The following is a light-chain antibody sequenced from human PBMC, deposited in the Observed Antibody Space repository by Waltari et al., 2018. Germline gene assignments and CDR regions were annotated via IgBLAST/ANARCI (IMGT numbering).Light chain of an antibody. Sequence: EILMTQSPATLSVSPGESATLSCRASQSSGRDLAWYQQRPGQAPRLLIYSATVRATGVPARFSASGSGTEFTLTISSLQSEDVAVYYCQHFNNWPPWAFGQGTKVEIK. CDR2: SAT. J-gene: IGKJ1*01. V-gene: IGKV3-15*01. CDR3: QHFNNWPPWA. CDR1: QSSGRD.